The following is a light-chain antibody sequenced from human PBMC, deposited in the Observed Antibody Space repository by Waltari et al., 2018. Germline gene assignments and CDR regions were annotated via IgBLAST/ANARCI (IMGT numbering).Light chain of an antibody. CDR2: VNSDGSH. Sequence: QLVLTQSPSASASLGASVNLTCTLSSGHSSYAIAWHQQPPQKGPRYLMKVNSDGSHTKGDGIPDRFSGSSSGAERYLTISSLQSEDAADYYCQTWGTGIWVFGGGTKLTVL. CDR1: SGHSSYA. CDR3: QTWGTGIWV. V-gene: IGLV4-69*01. J-gene: IGLJ3*02.